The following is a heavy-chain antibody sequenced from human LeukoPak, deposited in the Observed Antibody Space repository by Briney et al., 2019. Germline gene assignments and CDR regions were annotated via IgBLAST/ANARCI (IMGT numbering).Heavy chain of an antibody. V-gene: IGHV4-34*01. D-gene: IGHD6-19*01. Sequence: SETLSLTCAVYGGSFSGYYWSWIRQPPGKGLEWIGEINYSGSTNYNPSLRSRVTVSVHTSKNQLPLKLSSVTAADTAVYYCARQWLVSPLFDYWGQGTLVTVSS. CDR3: ARQWLVSPLFDY. CDR1: GGSFSGYY. J-gene: IGHJ4*02. CDR2: INYSGST.